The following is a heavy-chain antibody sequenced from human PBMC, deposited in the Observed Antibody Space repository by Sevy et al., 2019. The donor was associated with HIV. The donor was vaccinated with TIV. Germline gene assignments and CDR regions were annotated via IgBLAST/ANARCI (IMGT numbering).Heavy chain of an antibody. Sequence: GGSLRLSCVASGFTFSSYAMNWVRQAPGKGLEWVSAISVGGHVTKYADSVKGRFTISRDNSRNILYLQMNSLRAEDTAVYYCAKSISADPVLYYFDYWGQGTLVTVSS. J-gene: IGHJ4*02. D-gene: IGHD3-9*01. V-gene: IGHV3-23*01. CDR2: ISVGGHVT. CDR1: GFTFSSYA. CDR3: AKSISADPVLYYFDY.